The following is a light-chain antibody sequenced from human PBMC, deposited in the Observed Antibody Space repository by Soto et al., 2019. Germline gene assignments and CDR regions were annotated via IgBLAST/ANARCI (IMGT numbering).Light chain of an antibody. CDR3: QVWDRSSDHRGV. J-gene: IGLJ2*01. Sequence: SYVLTQPPSVSVAPGQTARITCGGNNIASESVHWYQKKPGQAPVLVVYDDSDRPSGIPERFSGSNSGNTATLTISRVEAGDEADYYCQVWDRSSDHRGVFGGGTKLTVL. V-gene: IGLV3-21*02. CDR1: NIASES. CDR2: DDS.